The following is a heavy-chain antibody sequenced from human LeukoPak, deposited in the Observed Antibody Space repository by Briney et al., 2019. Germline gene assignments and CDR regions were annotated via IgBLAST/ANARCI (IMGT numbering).Heavy chain of an antibody. CDR2: ISYDGNNK. Sequence: ARSLRLSCAASGFTFSNYGIHWVRQAPGKGLEWVAVISYDGNNKYYADSVKGRFTISRDNSKNTLFLQMNSLRAEDTAVYYCAKGVDYCSGGSCPADYWGPGTLVTVSS. CDR1: GFTFSNYG. V-gene: IGHV3-30*18. CDR3: AKGVDYCSGGSCPADY. J-gene: IGHJ4*02. D-gene: IGHD2-15*01.